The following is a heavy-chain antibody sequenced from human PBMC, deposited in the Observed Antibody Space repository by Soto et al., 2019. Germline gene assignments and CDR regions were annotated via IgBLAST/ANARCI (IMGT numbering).Heavy chain of an antibody. V-gene: IGHV3-23*01. D-gene: IGHD6-13*01. J-gene: IGHJ3*02. CDR1: GFTFSSYA. CDR3: AKDALRIAAAGTVPRKGIRIRACAFDI. Sequence: GGSLRLSCAASGFTFSSYAMSWVRQAPGKGLEWVSAISGSGGSTYYADSVKGRFTISRDNSKNTLYRQMNSLRAEDKAVYYCAKDALRIAAAGTVPRKGIRIRACAFDIWGQGTMVTVSS. CDR2: ISGSGGST.